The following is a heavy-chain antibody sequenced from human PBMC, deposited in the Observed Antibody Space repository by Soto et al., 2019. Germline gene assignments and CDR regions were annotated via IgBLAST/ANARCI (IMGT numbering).Heavy chain of an antibody. CDR3: SGAGLGRAAAGTGGGDY. Sequence: EVQLVESGGGLIQPGGSLRLSCAASGFTVSSNYMSWVRQAPGKGLEWVSVIYSGGSTYYADSVKGRFTISRDNSKNTLYLQMNSLRAEDEAVYYCSGAGLGRAAAGTGGGDYWGQGTLVTVSS. CDR1: GFTVSSNY. J-gene: IGHJ4*02. D-gene: IGHD6-13*01. CDR2: IYSGGST. V-gene: IGHV3-53*01.